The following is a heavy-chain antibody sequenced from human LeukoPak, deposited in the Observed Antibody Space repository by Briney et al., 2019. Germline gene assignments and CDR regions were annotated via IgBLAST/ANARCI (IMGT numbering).Heavy chain of an antibody. CDR1: GGTFSSYA. CDR3: ARDGTQYCGGDCYPPPYNWFDP. V-gene: IGHV1-69*13. CDR2: IIPIFGTA. J-gene: IGHJ5*02. D-gene: IGHD2-21*02. Sequence: SVKVSCKASGGTFSSYAISWVRQAPGQGLEWMGGIIPIFGTANYAQKFQGRVTITADESTSTAYMELSSLRSEDTAVYYCARDGTQYCGGDCYPPPYNWFDPWGQGTLVTVSS.